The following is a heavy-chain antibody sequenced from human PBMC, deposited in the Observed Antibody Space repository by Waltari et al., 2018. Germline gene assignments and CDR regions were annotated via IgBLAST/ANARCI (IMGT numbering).Heavy chain of an antibody. CDR1: GYTFTGYY. J-gene: IGHJ4*02. V-gene: IGHV1-2*06. CDR3: ARDCDEGSTPDY. Sequence: QVQLVQSGAEVKKPGASVKVSCKASGYTFTGYYLPWVRQAPGQGLEWMGRINPNSGGTNYAQKFQGRVTMTRDTSISTAYMELSRLRSDDTAVYYCARDCDEGSTPDYWGQGTLVTVSS. D-gene: IGHD2-2*01. CDR2: INPNSGGT.